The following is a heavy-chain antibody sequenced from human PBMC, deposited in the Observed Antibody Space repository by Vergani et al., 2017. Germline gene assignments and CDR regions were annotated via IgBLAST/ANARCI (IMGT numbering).Heavy chain of an antibody. CDR3: ARDLRLLYNRFDP. Sequence: QVQLVESGGGVVQPGRSLRLSCAASGFTFNQYGMHWVRQAPGKGLEWVAVTWYDGNKKKYADSVKGRFTISRDNSKSTMYLQMNSLRDEDTGVYYCARDLRLLYNRFDPWGQGTLVTVSS. CDR2: TWYDGNKK. V-gene: IGHV3-33*01. D-gene: IGHD1-14*01. CDR1: GFTFNQYG. J-gene: IGHJ5*02.